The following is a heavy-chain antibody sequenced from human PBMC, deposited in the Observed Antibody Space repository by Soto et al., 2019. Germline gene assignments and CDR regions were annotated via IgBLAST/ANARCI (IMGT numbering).Heavy chain of an antibody. J-gene: IGHJ6*02. V-gene: IGHV4-39*01. CDR1: GGSISSSSYY. CDR3: ARHISYYYSGMAV. Sequence: QLQLQESGPGLVKPSETMSLTCTVSGGSISSSSYYWGWIRQPPGKGLEWIGSIYYSGRTYYNPSLKSRVTISVDTSKSQFSLKLSSVTAADTAVYYCARHISYYYSGMAVWGQGTTVTVAS. CDR2: IYYSGRT. D-gene: IGHD1-20*01.